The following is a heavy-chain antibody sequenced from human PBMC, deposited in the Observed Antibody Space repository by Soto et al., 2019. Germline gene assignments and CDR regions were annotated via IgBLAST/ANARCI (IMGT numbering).Heavy chain of an antibody. CDR2: ISSSSSTI. V-gene: IGHV3-48*01. J-gene: IGHJ4*02. Sequence: PGGSLRLSCAASGFTFSSYSMNWVRQAPGKGLEWVSYISSSSSTIYYADSVKGRFTISRDHAKNSLYLPMNSLRAEDTAVYYCARDGGYSYGPFDYWGQGTLVTVSS. CDR1: GFTFSSYS. D-gene: IGHD5-18*01. CDR3: ARDGGYSYGPFDY.